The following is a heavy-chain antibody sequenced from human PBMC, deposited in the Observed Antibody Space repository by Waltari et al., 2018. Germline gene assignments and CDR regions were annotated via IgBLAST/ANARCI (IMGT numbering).Heavy chain of an antibody. Sequence: QVQLVQSGAEVLRPGASVKVSCQASGYTFINYEINWVRQAAGQGLEWMGWGNPNSGATAYGQKFQGRINMTRDTSISTAYMELSNLRSDDTAVLYCARGRDVFANFDYNWFDPWGQGTLVTVSS. CDR3: ARGRDVFANFDYNWFDP. D-gene: IGHD3-3*01. CDR1: GYTFINYE. CDR2: GNPNSGAT. J-gene: IGHJ5*02. V-gene: IGHV1-8*02.